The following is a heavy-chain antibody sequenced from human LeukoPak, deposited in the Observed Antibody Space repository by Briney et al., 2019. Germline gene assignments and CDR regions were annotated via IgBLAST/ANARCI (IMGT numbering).Heavy chain of an antibody. Sequence: GGSLRLSCAASGFTFSSYGMHWVRQAPGKGLEWVAFIRYDGSNKYYADSVKGRFTISRDNSKNTLYLQMNSLRAEDTAVYYCAKDAFGYSSSWYVYYYYMDVWGKGTTVTVSS. CDR2: IRYDGSNK. J-gene: IGHJ6*03. V-gene: IGHV3-30*02. CDR3: AKDAFGYSSSWYVYYYYMDV. D-gene: IGHD6-13*01. CDR1: GFTFSSYG.